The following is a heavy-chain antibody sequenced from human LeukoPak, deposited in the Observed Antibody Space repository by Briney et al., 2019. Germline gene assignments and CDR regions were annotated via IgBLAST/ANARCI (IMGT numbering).Heavy chain of an antibody. J-gene: IGHJ4*02. D-gene: IGHD7-27*01. V-gene: IGHV3-23*01. CDR1: GFTFSSYA. CDR2: ISGSGGST. CDR3: AKSPTGDPTFWADY. Sequence: PGGSLRLSCAASGFTFSSYAMSWVRQAPGKGLEWVSAISGSGGSTYYADSVKGRFTISRDNSKNTLYLQMNSLRAEDTAVYYCAKSPTGDPTFWADYWGQGTLVTVSS.